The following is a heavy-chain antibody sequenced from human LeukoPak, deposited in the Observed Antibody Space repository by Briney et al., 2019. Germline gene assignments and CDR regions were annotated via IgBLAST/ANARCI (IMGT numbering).Heavy chain of an antibody. V-gene: IGHV4-38-2*02. J-gene: IGHJ4*02. Sequence: ESLSLTCTVPRYSISSGYYWGWIRQPPGKGLGGIGSIYDSGSTYYNPSLKSRVTTSVDTTKNQHCLSMSTVTAPATHEYSCARGSSSWDNSFHYWGQGTLVTVSS. D-gene: IGHD6-13*01. CDR2: IYDSGST. CDR1: RYSISSGYY. CDR3: ARGSSSWDNSFHY.